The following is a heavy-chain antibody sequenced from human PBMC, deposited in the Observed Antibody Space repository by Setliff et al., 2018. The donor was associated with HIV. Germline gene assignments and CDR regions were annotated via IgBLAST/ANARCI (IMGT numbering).Heavy chain of an antibody. CDR2: INPSGGST. CDR3: ARERYDILTGRDAFDI. V-gene: IGHV1-46*01. J-gene: IGHJ3*02. Sequence: GSVKVSCKASGYTFTSYYMHWVRQAPGQGLEWMGIINPSGGSTSYAQKFQGRVTMTRDTSTSTVYMELSSLRSEDTAVYYCARERYDILTGRDAFDIWGQGTMVTVSS. CDR1: GYTFTSYY. D-gene: IGHD3-9*01.